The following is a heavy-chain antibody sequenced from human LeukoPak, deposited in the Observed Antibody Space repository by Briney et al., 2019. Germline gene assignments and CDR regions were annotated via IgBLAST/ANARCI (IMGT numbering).Heavy chain of an antibody. D-gene: IGHD6-19*01. V-gene: IGHV3-7*01. CDR1: GFTFSSYW. CDR2: IKQDGSDK. Sequence: PGGSLRLSCAASGFTFSSYWMSWVRQAPGKGLEWVANIKQDGSDKYYVDSVKGRFTISRDNAKNSLYLQMNSLRAEDTAVYYCARDPEYSSGFYDYWGQGTLVTVSS. J-gene: IGHJ4*02. CDR3: ARDPEYSSGFYDY.